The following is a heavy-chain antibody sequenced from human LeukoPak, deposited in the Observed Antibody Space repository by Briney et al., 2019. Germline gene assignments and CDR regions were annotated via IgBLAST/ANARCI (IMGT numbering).Heavy chain of an antibody. CDR3: ARGRYDFWSGYYHASKYYFDY. J-gene: IGHJ4*02. CDR1: GGSFRGYY. V-gene: IGHV4-34*01. D-gene: IGHD3-3*01. CDR2: INHSGST. Sequence: SETLSLTCAVYGGSFRGYYWSWIRQPPGKGLEWIGEINHSGSTNYNPSLKSRVTISVDTSKNQFSLKLSSVTAADTAVYYCARGRYDFWSGYYHASKYYFDYWGQGTLVTVSS.